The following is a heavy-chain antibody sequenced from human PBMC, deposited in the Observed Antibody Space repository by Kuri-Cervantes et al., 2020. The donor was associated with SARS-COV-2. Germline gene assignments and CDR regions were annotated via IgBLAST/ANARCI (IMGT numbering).Heavy chain of an antibody. D-gene: IGHD6-19*01. CDR3: ARDSWLVHYYYYYMDV. Sequence: GESLKIFCAASGFTFSSYAMHWVRQAPGKGLEWVAVISYDGSNKYYADSVKGRFTISRDNSKNTLYLQMNSLRAEDTAVYYCARDSWLVHYYYYYMDVWGKGTTVTVSS. CDR2: ISYDGSNK. J-gene: IGHJ6*03. V-gene: IGHV3-30*04. CDR1: GFTFSSYA.